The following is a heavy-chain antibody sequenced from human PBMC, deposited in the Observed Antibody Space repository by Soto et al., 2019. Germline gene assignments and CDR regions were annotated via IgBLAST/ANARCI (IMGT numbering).Heavy chain of an antibody. D-gene: IGHD6-19*01. CDR2: ISWNSGSI. J-gene: IGHJ4*01. CDR3: AKEVAVAGDLDY. V-gene: IGHV3-9*01. CDR1: GFTFGDYA. Sequence: EVQLVESGGGLVQPGRSLRLSCAASGFTFGDYAMHWVRQGTGKGLEWVSGISWNSGSIGYADFVKGRFTVSRDNAKKSLYLQMDSLRPEDTAVYYCAKEVAVAGDLDYWGHGTLVTVSS.